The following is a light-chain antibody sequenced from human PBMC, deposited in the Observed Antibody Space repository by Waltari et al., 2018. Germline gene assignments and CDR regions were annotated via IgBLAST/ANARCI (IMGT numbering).Light chain of an antibody. CDR1: QSIGKY. CDR3: QKYDRLPAT. CDR2: AAS. V-gene: IGKV3-20*01. Sequence: IVLTQSPGTLSLSPGERATLSCRASQSIGKYLVWYQQKPGQAPRLLMYAASTRATGIPDRFSGSGSGTDFSLTISRMEHEDFAVYYCQKYDRLPATFGQGTKVEIK. J-gene: IGKJ1*01.